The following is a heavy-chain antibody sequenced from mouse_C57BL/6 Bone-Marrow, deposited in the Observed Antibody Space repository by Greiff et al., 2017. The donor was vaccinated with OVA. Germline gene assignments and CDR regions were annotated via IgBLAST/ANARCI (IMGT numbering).Heavy chain of an antibody. CDR1: GFTFSSYG. D-gene: IGHD1-1*01. J-gene: IGHJ3*01. CDR3: ARGCTTVVATPFAY. CDR2: ISSGGSYT. V-gene: IGHV5-6*02. Sequence: DVMLVESGGDLVKPGGSLKLSCAASGFTFSSYGMSWVRQTPDKRLEWVATISSGGSYTYYPDSVKGRFTISRDNAKNTLYLQMSSLKSEDTAMYYCARGCTTVVATPFAYWGQGTLVTVSA.